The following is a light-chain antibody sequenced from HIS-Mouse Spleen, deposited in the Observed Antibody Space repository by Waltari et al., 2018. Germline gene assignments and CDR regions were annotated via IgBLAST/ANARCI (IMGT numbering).Light chain of an antibody. CDR3: QQYYSYPPGT. J-gene: IGKJ2*01. CDR1: QGISSY. V-gene: IGKV1-8*01. CDR2: AAS. Sequence: AIRMTQSPSSFSASTGDRVTITCRASQGISSYLAWYQQKPGKAPKPRIYAASTLQSGVPSRFSGSGSGTDFTLTISCLQSEDFATYYCQQYYSYPPGTFGQGTKLEIK.